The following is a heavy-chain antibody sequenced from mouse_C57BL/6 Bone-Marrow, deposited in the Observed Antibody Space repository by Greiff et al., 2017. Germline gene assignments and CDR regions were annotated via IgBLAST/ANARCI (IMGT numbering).Heavy chain of an antibody. CDR1: GYSITSGFY. Sequence: EVQLHQSGPGLVIPSQSLSLTCSVTGYSITSGFYWNWIRQFPGNQLEWMGYISYDGSNNYNPSLKNRISITRDTSKNQFFLKLNSVTTEDTATYYCARGRSYVGNFDYWGQGTTLTVSS. V-gene: IGHV3-6*01. CDR3: ARGRSYVGNFDY. J-gene: IGHJ2*01. CDR2: ISYDGSN.